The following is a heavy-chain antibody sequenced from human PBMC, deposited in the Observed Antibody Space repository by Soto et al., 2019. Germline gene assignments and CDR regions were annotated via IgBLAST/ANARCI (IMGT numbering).Heavy chain of an antibody. Sequence: ASVKVSCKASGYTFTSYGISWGRQAPGQGHEWMGWISAYNGNTNYAQKLQGRVTMTPDTSTSTAYMELRSLRSDDTAVYYCARDAYSSGWGPFDAFDIWGQGTMVTVSS. CDR2: ISAYNGNT. CDR1: GYTFTSYG. D-gene: IGHD6-19*01. J-gene: IGHJ3*02. V-gene: IGHV1-18*01. CDR3: ARDAYSSGWGPFDAFDI.